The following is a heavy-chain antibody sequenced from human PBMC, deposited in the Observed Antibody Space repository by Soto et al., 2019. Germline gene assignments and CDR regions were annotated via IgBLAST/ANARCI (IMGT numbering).Heavy chain of an antibody. Sequence: PSETLSLTCTVSGGSISSYYWTWIRQPPGTGLEWIGEINHSGSTNYNPSLKSRVTISVDTSKNQFSLKLTSVTAADTAVYYCAAGGGLPRYYWGQGTLVTVSS. CDR3: AAGGGLPRYY. D-gene: IGHD5-12*01. J-gene: IGHJ4*02. V-gene: IGHV4-34*01. CDR1: GGSISSYY. CDR2: INHSGST.